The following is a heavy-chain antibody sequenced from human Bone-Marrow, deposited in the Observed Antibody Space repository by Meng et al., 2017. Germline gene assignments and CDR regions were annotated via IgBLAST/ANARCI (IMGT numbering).Heavy chain of an antibody. J-gene: IGHJ4*02. CDR1: GGTFSRYA. V-gene: IGHV1-69*06. CDR3: ARGYCSGGSCYSIDY. Sequence: QVQLVQSGAAWKKRGSSVKVACKASGGTFSRYAISWVRQAPGQGLEWMGGIIPIFGTANYAQKFQGRVTITADKSTSTAYMELSSLRSEDTAVYYCARGYCSGGSCYSIDYWGQGTLVTVSS. D-gene: IGHD2-15*01. CDR2: IIPIFGTA.